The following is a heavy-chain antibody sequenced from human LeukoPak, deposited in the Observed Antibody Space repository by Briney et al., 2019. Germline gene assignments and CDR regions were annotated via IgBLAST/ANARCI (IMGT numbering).Heavy chain of an antibody. J-gene: IGHJ4*02. CDR1: GGSISSYY. CDR3: ARSRVVRGIRYFDY. D-gene: IGHD3-10*01. CDR2: IYYSGST. V-gene: IGHV4-59*01. Sequence: PSETLSLTCTVSGGSISSYYWSWIRQPPGKGLEWIGYIYYSGSTNYNPSLTSRVTISVDTSKNQFSLKLSSVTAADTAVYYCARSRVVRGIRYFDYWGQGTLVTVSS.